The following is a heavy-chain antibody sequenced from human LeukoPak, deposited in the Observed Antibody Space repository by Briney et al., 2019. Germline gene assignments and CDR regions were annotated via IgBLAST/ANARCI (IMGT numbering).Heavy chain of an antibody. CDR1: GFTFSNAW. D-gene: IGHD3-22*01. J-gene: IGHJ3*02. CDR3: ARDLRVVVISDAFDI. V-gene: IGHV3-30-3*01. CDR2: ISYDGSNK. Sequence: GGSLRLSCAASGFTFSNAWMSWVRQAPGKGLEWVAVISYDGSNKYYADSVKGRFTISRDNSKNTLYLQMNSLRAEDTAVYYCARDLRVVVISDAFDIWGQGTMVTVSS.